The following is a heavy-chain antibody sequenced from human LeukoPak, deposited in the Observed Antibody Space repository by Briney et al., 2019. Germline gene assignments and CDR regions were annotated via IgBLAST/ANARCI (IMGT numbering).Heavy chain of an antibody. CDR3: ARDRYYYDSSGYYFQSNYHYYMDV. V-gene: IGHV1-8*01. Sequence: ASVKVSCKASGYTFTSYDINWVRQATGQGLEWMGWMNPNSGNTGYAQKFQGRVTMTRNTSISTAYMELSSLRSEDTAVYYCARDRYYYDSSGYYFQSNYHYYMDVWGKGTTVTVSS. CDR2: MNPNSGNT. J-gene: IGHJ6*03. D-gene: IGHD3-22*01. CDR1: GYTFTSYD.